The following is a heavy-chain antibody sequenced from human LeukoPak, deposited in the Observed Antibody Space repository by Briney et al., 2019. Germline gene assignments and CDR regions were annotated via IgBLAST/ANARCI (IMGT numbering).Heavy chain of an antibody. D-gene: IGHD3-10*01. J-gene: IGHJ4*02. V-gene: IGHV4-39*01. CDR2: IYYSGST. CDR1: GGSISSRSYY. Sequence: SETLSLTCTVSGGSISSRSYYWGWIRQPPGKGLEWIGNIYYSGSTYYNPSLKSRVTISVDTSKNQFSLKLSSVTAADTAVYYCARHMYYYGSGSPDYWGQGTLVTVSS. CDR3: ARHMYYYGSGSPDY.